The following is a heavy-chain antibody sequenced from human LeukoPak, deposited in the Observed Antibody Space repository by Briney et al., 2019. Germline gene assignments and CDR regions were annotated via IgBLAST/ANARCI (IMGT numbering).Heavy chain of an antibody. Sequence: TGGSLRLSFAAPGFTFISSVMTWVGQAPGKGLEWVSTISGSGGTTYYADSVKGRFTISRDNSKNTLYLEMDSLRAGDTAVYSCAKDPPSVVANAFHIWGQGTMVTVSS. CDR3: AKDPPSVVANAFHI. CDR1: GFTFISSV. D-gene: IGHD5-12*01. V-gene: IGHV3-23*01. CDR2: ISGSGGTT. J-gene: IGHJ3*02.